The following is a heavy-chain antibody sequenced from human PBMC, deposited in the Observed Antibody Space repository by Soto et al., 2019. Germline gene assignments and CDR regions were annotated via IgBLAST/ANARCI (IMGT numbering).Heavy chain of an antibody. Sequence: GGSLRLSCAAAEFTFSSYAMSWVRQAPGKGLEWVSAISGSGGSTYYADSVKGRFTTSRDNSRNTLYLQMNSLRAEDTAVYYCAKEEEGFSMSTYYYYMDVWGKGTTVTVSS. CDR3: AKEEEGFSMSTYYYYMDV. J-gene: IGHJ6*03. V-gene: IGHV3-23*01. D-gene: IGHD3-3*01. CDR1: EFTFSSYA. CDR2: ISGSGGST.